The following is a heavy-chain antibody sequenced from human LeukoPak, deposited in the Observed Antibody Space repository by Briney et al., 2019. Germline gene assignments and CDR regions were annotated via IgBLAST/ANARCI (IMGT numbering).Heavy chain of an antibody. CDR3: AKDRYGYTTSSGDY. D-gene: IGHD1-1*01. J-gene: IGHJ4*02. V-gene: IGHV3-7*04. CDR2: IKQDGSEK. CDR1: GFTFSSYW. Sequence: PGGSLRLSCAASGFTFSSYWMSWVRQAPGKGLEWVANIKQDGSEKYYVDSVKGRFTISRDNAKNSLYLQMNSLRAEDTAVYYCAKDRYGYTTSSGDYWGQGTLVTVSS.